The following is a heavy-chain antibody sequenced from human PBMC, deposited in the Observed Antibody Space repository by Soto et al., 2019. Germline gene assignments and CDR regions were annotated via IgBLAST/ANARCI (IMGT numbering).Heavy chain of an antibody. CDR1: GDSVSSNSAA. J-gene: IGHJ5*02. V-gene: IGHV6-1*01. D-gene: IGHD3-16*01. CDR2: TYFKSKWYN. Sequence: SQTLSLTCAISGDSVSSNSAAWNWIRQSPSRGLEWLGRTYFKSKWYNDYAASVESRITINPDTSKNQFSLQLNSLTPEDTAVYYGAREGDDGPNWFDPWGQGTLVTVSS. CDR3: AREGDDGPNWFDP.